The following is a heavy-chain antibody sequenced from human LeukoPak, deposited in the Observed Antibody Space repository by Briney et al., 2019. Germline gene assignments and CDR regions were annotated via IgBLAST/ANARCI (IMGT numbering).Heavy chain of an antibody. V-gene: IGHV3-30-3*01. D-gene: IGHD5-18*01. CDR2: ISYDGSNK. Sequence: GGSLRLSCAASGFTFSSYAMHWVRQAPGKGLEWVAVISYDGSNKYYADSVKGRFTISRDNSKNTLYLQMNSLRAEDTAVYYCARLGTAMVTPTDYWGQGTLVTVSS. CDR3: ARLGTAMVTPTDY. J-gene: IGHJ4*02. CDR1: GFTFSSYA.